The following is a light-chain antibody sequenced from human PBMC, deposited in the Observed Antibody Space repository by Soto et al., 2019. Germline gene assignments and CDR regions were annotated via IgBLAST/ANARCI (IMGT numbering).Light chain of an antibody. CDR2: GAS. V-gene: IGKV3-15*01. Sequence: VITQSPSTLSVSPGERATLSCRASQSVSSNLAWYQQKPGQAPRLLIYGASTRATGIPARFSGSGSGTEFTLTISSLQYEDFAVYYCQQYNKWGTFGQGTKVDIK. CDR3: QQYNKWGT. CDR1: QSVSSN. J-gene: IGKJ1*01.